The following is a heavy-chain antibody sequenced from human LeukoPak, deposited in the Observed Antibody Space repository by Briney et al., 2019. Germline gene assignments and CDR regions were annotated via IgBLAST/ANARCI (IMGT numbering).Heavy chain of an antibody. CDR3: ARRETVRGANFDY. J-gene: IGHJ4*02. CDR2: IWYDGSNK. D-gene: IGHD3-10*01. Sequence: GGSLRLSCAASGFTFSSYGMHWVRQAPGKGLEWVAVIWYDGSNKYYADSVKGRFTISRDNSKNTLYLQMNSLRAEDTAVYYCARRETVRGANFDYWGQGTLVTVSS. V-gene: IGHV3-33*01. CDR1: GFTFSSYG.